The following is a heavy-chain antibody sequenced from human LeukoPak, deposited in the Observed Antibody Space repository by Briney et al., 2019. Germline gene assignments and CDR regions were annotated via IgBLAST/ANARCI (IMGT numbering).Heavy chain of an antibody. CDR1: GFTFHDYA. D-gene: IGHD3-22*01. Sequence: GGSLRLSCTASGFTFHDYAMSWVRQAPGKGLEWVAVISYDGSNKYYADSVKGRFTISRDNSKNTLYLQMNSLRAEDTAVYYCATLPDDSSGYSLDYWGQGTLVTVSS. J-gene: IGHJ4*02. CDR3: ATLPDDSSGYSLDY. V-gene: IGHV3-30-3*01. CDR2: ISYDGSNK.